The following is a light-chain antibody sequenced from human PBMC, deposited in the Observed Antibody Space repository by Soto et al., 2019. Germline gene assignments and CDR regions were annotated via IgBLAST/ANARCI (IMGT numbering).Light chain of an antibody. CDR3: QQSYSTLPIT. J-gene: IGKJ5*01. Sequence: DIQITQSPSTLSGSVGDRVTITCRASQTISSWLAWYQQKPGKAPKLLIYAASSLQSGVPSRFSGSGSGTDFTLTISSLQPEDFATYYCQQSYSTLPITFGQGTDWRL. CDR1: QTISSW. V-gene: IGKV1-39*01. CDR2: AAS.